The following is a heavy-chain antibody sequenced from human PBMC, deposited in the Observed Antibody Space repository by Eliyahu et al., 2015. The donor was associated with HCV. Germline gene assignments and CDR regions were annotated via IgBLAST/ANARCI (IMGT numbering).Heavy chain of an antibody. CDR3: ARGPRLSIAARRGFCDY. CDR2: ISSSSSTI. V-gene: IGHV3-48*01. Sequence: EVQLVESGGGLVQPGGSLRLSCAASGFTFSSYSMNWVRQAPGKGLGGGSYISSSSSTIYYADSVKGRFTISRDNAKNSLYLQMNSLRAEDTAVYYCARGPRLSIAARRGFCDYWGQGTLVTVSS. CDR1: GFTFSSYS. J-gene: IGHJ4*02. D-gene: IGHD6-6*01.